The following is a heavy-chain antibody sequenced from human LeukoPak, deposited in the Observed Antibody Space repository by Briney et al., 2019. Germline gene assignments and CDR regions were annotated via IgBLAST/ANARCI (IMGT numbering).Heavy chain of an antibody. J-gene: IGHJ4*02. CDR3: ARDTLGEGEDANYAVYYFDY. V-gene: IGHV3-7*01. Sequence: GGSLRLSCAASGFTFSSYWMSWVRQAPGEGLEWVANIKQDGNEKYYVDSVKGRFTISRDNAKNSLDLQMNSLRAEDTAVYYCARDTLGEGEDANYAVYYFDYWGQGTPVTVSS. CDR1: GFTFSSYW. D-gene: IGHD4/OR15-4a*01. CDR2: IKQDGNEK.